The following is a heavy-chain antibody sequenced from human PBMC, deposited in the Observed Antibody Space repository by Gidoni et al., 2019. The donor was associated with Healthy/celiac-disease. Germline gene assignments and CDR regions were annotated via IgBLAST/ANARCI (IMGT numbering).Heavy chain of an antibody. J-gene: IGHJ6*02. V-gene: IGHV3-11*05. CDR1: GFTFSDYY. Sequence: QVQLVESGGGWVKPGGSLRLSCAAVGFTFSDYYMSWIGQAPGKGLEWFSYISSSSSYTNYADSVKGRFTISRDNAKNSLYLQMNSLRAEDTAVYYCARLVVPAALYSPDVWGQGTTVTVSS. CDR3: ARLVVPAALYSPDV. CDR2: ISSSSSYT. D-gene: IGHD2-2*01.